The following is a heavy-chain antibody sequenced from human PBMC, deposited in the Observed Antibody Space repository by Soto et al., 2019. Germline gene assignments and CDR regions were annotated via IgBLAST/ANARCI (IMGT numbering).Heavy chain of an antibody. J-gene: IGHJ6*02. CDR2: IYYSGST. V-gene: IGHV4-61*01. CDR1: GGSVSSGSYY. Sequence: PETLSLTCTVSGGSVSSGSYYWSWIRQPPGKGLEWIGYIYYSGSTNYNPSLKSRVTISVDTSKNQFSLKLSSVTAADTAVYYCARLNSNYGYYGMDVWGQGTTVTVSS. CDR3: ARLNSNYGYYGMDV. D-gene: IGHD3-22*01.